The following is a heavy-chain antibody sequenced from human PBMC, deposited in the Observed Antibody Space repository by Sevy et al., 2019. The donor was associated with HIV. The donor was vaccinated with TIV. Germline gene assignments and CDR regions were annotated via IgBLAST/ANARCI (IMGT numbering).Heavy chain of an antibody. J-gene: IGHJ3*02. V-gene: IGHV3-23*01. CDR2: ISGSGGST. CDR1: GFTFSSYA. Sequence: GGSLRLSCAASGFTFSSYAMSWVRQAPGKGLEWVSAISGSGGSTYYADSVKGRFTISRDNSKNTLYLQMNSLRVEDTAVYYCAKHSTYSSSWYADFDAFDIWGQGTMVTVSS. CDR3: AKHSTYSSSWYADFDAFDI. D-gene: IGHD6-13*01.